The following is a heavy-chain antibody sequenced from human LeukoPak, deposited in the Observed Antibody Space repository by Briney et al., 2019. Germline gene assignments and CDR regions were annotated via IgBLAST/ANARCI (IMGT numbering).Heavy chain of an antibody. CDR3: TTEVGVVPAAIPDY. CDR2: IYSGGST. Sequence: GGSLRLSCAASGFTFSSYSMNWVRQAPGKGLEWVSVIYSGGSTYYADSVKGRFTISRDNSKNTLYLQMNSLKTEDTAVYYCTTEVGVVPAAIPDYWGQGTLVTVSS. D-gene: IGHD2-2*02. V-gene: IGHV3-66*01. CDR1: GFTFSSYS. J-gene: IGHJ4*02.